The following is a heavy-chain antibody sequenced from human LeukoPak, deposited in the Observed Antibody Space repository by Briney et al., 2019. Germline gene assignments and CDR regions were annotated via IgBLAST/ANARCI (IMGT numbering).Heavy chain of an antibody. V-gene: IGHV1-2*02. J-gene: IGHJ4*02. CDR1: GYTFTGYY. CDR2: INPNSGGT. D-gene: IGHD3-22*01. Sequence: ASVKVSCKASGYTFTGYYMHWVRQAPGHGLEWMGWINPNSGGTNYAQKFQGRVTMTRDTSISTAYMELSRLRSDDTAVYYCARGHYYDSSGYYNYWGQGTLVTVSS. CDR3: ARGHYYDSSGYYNY.